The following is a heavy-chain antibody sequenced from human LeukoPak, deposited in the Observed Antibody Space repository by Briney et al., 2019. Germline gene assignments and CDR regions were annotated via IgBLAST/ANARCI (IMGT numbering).Heavy chain of an antibody. CDR1: GFTFSSYA. CDR2: VSYDGSTK. Sequence: GGSLRLSCGASGFTFSSYAMHWVRQAPGKGLEWVAVVSYDGSTKYYADSVKGRFTISRDNPKNTVYLQMNSLRAEDTAVYYCAKRGRTWDLESWGQGTLLTVSS. D-gene: IGHD3-16*01. J-gene: IGHJ4*02. V-gene: IGHV3-33*06. CDR3: AKRGRTWDLES.